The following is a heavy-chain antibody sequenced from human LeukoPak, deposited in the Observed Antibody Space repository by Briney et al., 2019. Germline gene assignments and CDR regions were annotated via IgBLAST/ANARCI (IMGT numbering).Heavy chain of an antibody. CDR3: AKADYGGNYNYFDY. V-gene: IGHV3-9*01. Sequence: PGGSLRLSCAASGFTFDDYAMHWVRQAPGKCLEWVSGISWNSGSIGYADSVKGRFTISRDNAKNSLYLQMNSLRAEDTALYYCAKADYGGNYNYFDYWGQGTLVTVSS. J-gene: IGHJ4*02. CDR1: GFTFDDYA. CDR2: ISWNSGSI. D-gene: IGHD4-23*01.